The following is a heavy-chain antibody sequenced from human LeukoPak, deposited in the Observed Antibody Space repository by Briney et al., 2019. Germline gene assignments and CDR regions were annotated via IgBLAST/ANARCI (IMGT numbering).Heavy chain of an antibody. J-gene: IGHJ6*02. CDR1: GFTFSSYE. CDR3: ARDQYHYYGLDV. V-gene: IGHV3-48*03. CDR2: INTGGGTI. D-gene: IGHD4-11*01. Sequence: PGGSLRLSCAASGFTFSSYEMNWVRQAPGKGLEWVSYINTGGGTIYADSVKGRFTISRDNASNSLYLQMNSLRVEDTALYYCARDQYHYYGLDVWGQGTTVTVSS.